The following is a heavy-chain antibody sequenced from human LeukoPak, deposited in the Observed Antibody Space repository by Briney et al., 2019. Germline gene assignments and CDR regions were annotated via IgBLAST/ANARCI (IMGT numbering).Heavy chain of an antibody. CDR3: ARGKVGANRLRYYYYYMDV. V-gene: IGHV1-46*01. D-gene: IGHD1-26*01. CDR2: INPSGGST. Sequence: ASVKVSCKASGYTFTSYYMHWVRQAPGQGLEWMGIINPSGGSTSYAQKFQGRVTMTRDMSTSTVYMELSSLRSEDTAVYYCARGKVGANRLRYYYYYMDVWGKGTTVTISS. CDR1: GYTFTSYY. J-gene: IGHJ6*03.